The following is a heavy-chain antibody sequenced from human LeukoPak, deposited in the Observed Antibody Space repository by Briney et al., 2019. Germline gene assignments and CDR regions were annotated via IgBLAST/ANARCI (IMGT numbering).Heavy chain of an antibody. D-gene: IGHD3/OR15-3a*01. CDR1: GFTFSSYS. CDR2: ISSSSSTI. CDR3: ARVFWAGTAIDY. V-gene: IGHV3-48*01. Sequence: GGSLRLSCAASGFTFSSYSMNWARRAPGKGLEWVSYISSSSSTIQYADSVKGRFTISRDNAKNSLFLQMNSLRAEDAAVYYCARVFWAGTAIDYWGQGTLVTVSS. J-gene: IGHJ4*02.